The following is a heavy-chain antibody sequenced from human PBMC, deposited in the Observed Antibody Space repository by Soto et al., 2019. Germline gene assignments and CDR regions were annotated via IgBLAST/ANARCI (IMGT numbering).Heavy chain of an antibody. CDR2: INGGNGNT. CDR1: EYTFTSYT. J-gene: IGHJ4*02. CDR3: ARELQGLYYFDY. D-gene: IGHD4-4*01. V-gene: IGHV1-3*01. Sequence: QVQVLQSGAEVKKPGASVKVSCKASEYTFTSYTMHWVRQAPGQRLEWMGWINGGNGNTKYSQKFQGRVTITRDTSASTACMELSSLRSDDTAVYYGARELQGLYYFDYWGQGTLVTVSS.